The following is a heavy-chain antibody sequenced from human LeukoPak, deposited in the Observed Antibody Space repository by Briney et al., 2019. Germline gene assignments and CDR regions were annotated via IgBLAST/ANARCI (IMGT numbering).Heavy chain of an antibody. D-gene: IGHD6-13*01. Sequence: GGSLRLSCAASGFTFSSYGMHWVRQAPGKGLEWVAVVWFDGSNKNYAESVKGRFTISRDNPKNTLYLQMDSLRAEDTAVYYCAREARVAAAGTHWFDPWGQGTLVTVSS. CDR2: VWFDGSNK. CDR3: AREARVAAAGTHWFDP. J-gene: IGHJ5*02. CDR1: GFTFSSYG. V-gene: IGHV3-33*08.